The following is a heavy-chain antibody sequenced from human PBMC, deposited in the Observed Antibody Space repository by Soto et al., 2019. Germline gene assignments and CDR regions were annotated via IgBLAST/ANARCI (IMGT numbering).Heavy chain of an antibody. CDR3: AREFAYGDSNDFDY. J-gene: IGHJ4*02. CDR2: ISAYNGNT. CDR1: GYTFTRYG. Sequence: ASVKVSCKASGYTFTRYGIVWVRQAPGQGLEWMGWISAYNGNTNYAQKLQGRVTMTTDTSTSTAYMELRSLRSDDTAVYYCAREFAYGDSNDFDYWGQGTLVTVSS. D-gene: IGHD4-17*01. V-gene: IGHV1-18*01.